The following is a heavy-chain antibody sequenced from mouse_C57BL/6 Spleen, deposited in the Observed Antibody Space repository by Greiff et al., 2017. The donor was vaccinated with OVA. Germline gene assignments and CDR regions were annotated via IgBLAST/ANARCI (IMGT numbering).Heavy chain of an antibody. CDR3: ARDGDLCLDY. CDR2: ISDGGSYT. V-gene: IGHV5-4*01. Sequence: EVKLMESGGGLVKPGGSLKLSCAASGFTFSSYAMSWVRQTPEKRLEWVATISDGGSYTYYPDNVKGRFTISRDNAKNNLYLQMSHLKSEDTAMYYCARDGDLCLDYWGQGTTLTVSS. D-gene: IGHD2-3*01. J-gene: IGHJ2*01. CDR1: GFTFSSYA.